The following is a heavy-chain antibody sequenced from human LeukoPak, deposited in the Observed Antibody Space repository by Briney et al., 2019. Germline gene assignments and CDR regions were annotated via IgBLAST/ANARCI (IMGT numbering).Heavy chain of an antibody. Sequence: ASVKVSCKASGYTFTGYYMHWVRQAPGQGLEWMGRINPNSGGTNYAQKFQGRVTMTRDTSISTAYMELSRLRSDDTAVYYGARGGGAMNYYDSSALDYWGQGTLVTVSA. J-gene: IGHJ4*02. D-gene: IGHD3-22*01. CDR3: ARGGGAMNYYDSSALDY. CDR2: INPNSGGT. V-gene: IGHV1-2*06. CDR1: GYTFTGYY.